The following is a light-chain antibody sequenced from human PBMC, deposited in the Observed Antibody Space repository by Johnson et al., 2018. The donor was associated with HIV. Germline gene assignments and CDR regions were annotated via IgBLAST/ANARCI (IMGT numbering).Light chain of an antibody. V-gene: IGLV1-51*02. CDR1: SSNIGNNY. J-gene: IGLJ1*01. Sequence: QSVLTQPPSVSAAPGQKVTISCSGSSSNIGNNYVYWYQQLPGTAPKFFIYENDKRPSGIPDRFSASKSGTSATLAITGLHTGDEADYYCGTWDSSLSAHYVFGTGTKVTVL. CDR3: GTWDSSLSAHYV. CDR2: END.